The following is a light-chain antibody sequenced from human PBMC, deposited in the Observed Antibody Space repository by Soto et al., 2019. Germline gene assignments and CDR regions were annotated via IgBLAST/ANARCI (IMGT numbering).Light chain of an antibody. CDR1: SSDVGGCIH. Sequence: QSVLTQPASVSGSPGQSITISCTGTSSDVGGCIHVSWYQHHPGKAPKLLIYDVSYRPSGVSYRFSGSKSGNTASLSISGLQAEDEADYYCSSDTTTSTRVFGGGTKSPS. CDR3: SSDTTTSTRV. CDR2: DVS. J-gene: IGLJ3*02. V-gene: IGLV2-14*03.